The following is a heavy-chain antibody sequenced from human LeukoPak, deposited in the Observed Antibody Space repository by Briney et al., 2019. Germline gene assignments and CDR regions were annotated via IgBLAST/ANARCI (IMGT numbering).Heavy chain of an antibody. J-gene: IGHJ4*01. V-gene: IGHV3-21*01. CDR1: GFTFSSFS. CDR3: ASLMTAVTIPDY. D-gene: IGHD4-17*01. Sequence: GGSLRLSCAASGFTFSSFSMNWVRQAPGRGLEWVSSITSSGSYIYYADSVKGRFTISRDNAKNSLYLQMNNLRAEDSAVYYRASLMTAVTIPDYWGQGTLVTVSS. CDR2: ITSSGSYI.